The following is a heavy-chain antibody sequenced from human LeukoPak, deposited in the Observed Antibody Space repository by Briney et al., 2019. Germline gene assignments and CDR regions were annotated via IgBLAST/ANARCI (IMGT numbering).Heavy chain of an antibody. CDR3: AKDRGVTWFDP. CDR1: GFTFSSYG. D-gene: IGHD3-10*01. J-gene: IGHJ5*02. V-gene: IGHV3-30*18. CDR2: ISYDGSNK. Sequence: PGGSLRLSCAASGFTFSSYGMHWVRQAPGKGLEWVAVISYDGSNKYYADSVKGRFTISRDNSKNTLYLQMNSLRAEDTAVYYCAKDRGVTWFDPWGQGTPVTVSS.